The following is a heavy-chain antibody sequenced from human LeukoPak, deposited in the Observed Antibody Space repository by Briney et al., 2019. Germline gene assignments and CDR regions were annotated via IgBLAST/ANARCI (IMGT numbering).Heavy chain of an antibody. D-gene: IGHD4-17*01. CDR2: MNHNSGNT. J-gene: IGHJ4*02. CDR1: GYTLTSYD. V-gene: IGHV1-8*01. CDR3: ARDPNRGTVTNPVDY. Sequence: GASVKVSCKASGYTLTSYDINWVRQATGQGLEWMGWMNHNSGNTGYAQKFQGRVNMTRNTSISTAYMELSSLRSEDTAVYYCARDPNRGTVTNPVDYWGQGTLVTVSS.